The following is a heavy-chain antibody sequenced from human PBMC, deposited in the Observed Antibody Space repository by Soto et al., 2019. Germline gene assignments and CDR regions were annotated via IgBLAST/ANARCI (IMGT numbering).Heavy chain of an antibody. CDR3: ARAGYVCVCWSGYLARYDFGMDV. CDR2: TSYDGSNK. J-gene: IGHJ6*02. CDR1: GFTFSHYA. D-gene: IGHD3-3*01. V-gene: IGHV3-30-3*01. Sequence: PGGSLRLSCAASGFTFSHYAIHWVRQAPGKGLEWVAVTSYDGSNKYYTDSVEGRFTISRDNSKNTVFLQMNSLRPEDTALYYFARAGYVCVCWSGYLARYDFGMDVWGRGTTVTVSS.